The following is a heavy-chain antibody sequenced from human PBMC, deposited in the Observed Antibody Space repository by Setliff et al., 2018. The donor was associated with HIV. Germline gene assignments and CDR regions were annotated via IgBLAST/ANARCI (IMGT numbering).Heavy chain of an antibody. CDR3: ERDRAEADVGGGVRGPTYFCDY. CDR1: GGTFSTSG. V-gene: IGHV1-69*05. D-gene: IGHD3-16*01. CDR2: IIPVFGSA. Sequence: GASVKVSCKASGGTFSTSGISWVRQAPGRGLEWMGGIIPVFGSAHYAQKFQDRITITTDESTSSVFVELSNLRPDDTAIYYCERDRAEADVGGGVRGPTYFCDYWGQGTLVTVSS. J-gene: IGHJ4*02.